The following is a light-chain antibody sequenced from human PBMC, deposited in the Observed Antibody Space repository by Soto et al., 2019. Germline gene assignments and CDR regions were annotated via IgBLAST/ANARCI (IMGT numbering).Light chain of an antibody. Sequence: IVLTQSPGTLSLSPGERVTLSCRASQSVTTRLAWYQHKPGQAPTLLMSGASNRASGVPVRFSGSGSGTDFTLTITRLEPEDFALYYCQQYGSSPYTFGLGTKLEIK. V-gene: IGKV3-20*01. J-gene: IGKJ2*01. CDR2: GAS. CDR3: QQYGSSPYT. CDR1: QSVTTR.